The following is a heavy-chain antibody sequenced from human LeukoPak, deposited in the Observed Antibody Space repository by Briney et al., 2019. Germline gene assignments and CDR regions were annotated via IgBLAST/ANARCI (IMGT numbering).Heavy chain of an antibody. CDR2: ISAYNGNT. Sequence: ASVKVSCKASGYTFTSYGISWVRQAPGQGLEWMGWISAYNGNTNYAQKLQGRVTMTTDTSTSTAYMELRSLRSDDTAVYYCARQNLHLRFLELGYYYYYMDVWGKGTTVTVSS. J-gene: IGHJ6*03. D-gene: IGHD3-3*01. V-gene: IGHV1-18*01. CDR3: ARQNLHLRFLELGYYYYYMDV. CDR1: GYTFTSYG.